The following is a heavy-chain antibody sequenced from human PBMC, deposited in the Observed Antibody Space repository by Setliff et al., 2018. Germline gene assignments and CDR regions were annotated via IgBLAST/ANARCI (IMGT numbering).Heavy chain of an antibody. V-gene: IGHV1-69*02. CDR2: ITPVLDIT. Sequence: SVKVSCKASGGPLNSYSFSWVRQAPGQGLEWMGRITPVLDITRYSQKFQGRVTITADKSAGIIYMELTSLRSDDTAVYYCARHPPPPNYFDIGALDSWGQGTLVTVSS. D-gene: IGHD3-22*01. CDR3: ARHPPPPNYFDIGALDS. CDR1: GGPLNSYS. J-gene: IGHJ4*02.